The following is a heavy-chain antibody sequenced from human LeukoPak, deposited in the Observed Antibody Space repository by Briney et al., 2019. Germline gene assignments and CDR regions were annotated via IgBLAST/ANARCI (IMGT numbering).Heavy chain of an antibody. D-gene: IGHD6-19*01. V-gene: IGHV4-34*01. CDR2: INHSGST. CDR3: ARGLGVAVAGPFDY. Sequence: SETLSLTCAVYGGSFSGYYWSWIRQPPGKGLEWIGEINHSGSTNYNPSLKSRVTISVDTSKNQFSPKLSSVTAADTAVYYCARGLGVAVAGPFDYWGQGTLVTVSS. CDR1: GGSFSGYY. J-gene: IGHJ4*02.